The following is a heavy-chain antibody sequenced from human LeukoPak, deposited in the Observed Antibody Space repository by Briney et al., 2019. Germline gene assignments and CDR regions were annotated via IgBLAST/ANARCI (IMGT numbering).Heavy chain of an antibody. Sequence: SETLSLTCAVSGGSISSYYWSWIRQPPGKGLEWIGYIYYSGSTNYNPSLKSRVTISVDTSKNQFSLKLSSVTAADTAVYYCARGGSSSSDYYYYYYMDVWGKGTTVTVSS. CDR1: GGSISSYY. V-gene: IGHV4-59*01. D-gene: IGHD6-13*01. CDR3: ARGGSSSSDYYYYYYMDV. CDR2: IYYSGST. J-gene: IGHJ6*03.